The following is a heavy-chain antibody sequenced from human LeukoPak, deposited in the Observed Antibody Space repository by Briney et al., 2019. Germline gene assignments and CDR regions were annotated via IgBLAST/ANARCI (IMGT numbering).Heavy chain of an antibody. V-gene: IGHV1-69*13. Sequence: SVKVSCKASGGTFSSYAISWVRQAPGQELEWMGGIIPIFRTANYAQKFQGRVTITADESTSTAYMELSSLRSEDTAVYYCARSFDYCSGGSCYSGSHYYYYMDVWGKGTTVTVSS. CDR1: GGTFSSYA. J-gene: IGHJ6*03. D-gene: IGHD2-15*01. CDR2: IIPIFRTA. CDR3: ARSFDYCSGGSCYSGSHYYYYMDV.